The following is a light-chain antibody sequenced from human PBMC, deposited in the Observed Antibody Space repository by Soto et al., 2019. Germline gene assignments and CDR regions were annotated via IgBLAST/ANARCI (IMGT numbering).Light chain of an antibody. J-gene: IGLJ1*01. CDR3: SSYTSSSTRV. V-gene: IGLV2-14*03. CDR2: EVS. Sequence: QSALTQPASVSGSPGQSITISCTGTSSDVGAYDYVSWYQQHPDKAPKLMIYEVSNRPSGVSNRFSGSKSVNTATLTISGLQADDEADYYCSSYTSSSTRVFGTGTKLTV. CDR1: SSDVGAYDY.